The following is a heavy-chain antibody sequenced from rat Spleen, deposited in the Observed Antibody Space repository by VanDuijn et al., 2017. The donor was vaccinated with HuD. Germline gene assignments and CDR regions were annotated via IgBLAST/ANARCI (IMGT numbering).Heavy chain of an antibody. D-gene: IGHD1-2*01. CDR1: GFTFSDYY. V-gene: IGHV5-20*01. Sequence: EVQLVESDGGLVQPGRSLKLSCAASGFTFSDYYMAWVRQAPTKGLEWVATIRHDGSSTYYRDSVQGRFTISRDNAKSSLYLQMDSLRSEDTATYYCTTGVDSSYVMDAWGQGASVTVSS. J-gene: IGHJ4*01. CDR2: IRHDGSST. CDR3: TTGVDSSYVMDA.